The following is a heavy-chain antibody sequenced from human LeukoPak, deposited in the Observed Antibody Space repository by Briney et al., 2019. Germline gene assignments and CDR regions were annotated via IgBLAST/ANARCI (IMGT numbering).Heavy chain of an antibody. CDR3: AKGVAVASPYYFDY. D-gene: IGHD6-19*01. J-gene: IGHJ4*02. CDR2: ISGSGSST. V-gene: IGHV3-23*01. CDR1: GFTFSSYA. Sequence: GGSLRLSCAASGFTFSSYAMSWVRQAPGKGLEWVSRISGSGSSTYYADSVKGRFTISRDNSKNTLYLQMNSLRAEDTAVYYCAKGVAVASPYYFDYWGQGTLVTVSS.